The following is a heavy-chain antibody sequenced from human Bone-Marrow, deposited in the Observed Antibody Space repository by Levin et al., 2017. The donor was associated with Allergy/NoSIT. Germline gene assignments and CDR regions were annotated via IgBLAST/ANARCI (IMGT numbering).Heavy chain of an antibody. V-gene: IGHV3-15*07. CDR2: IKSKPDGGTT. D-gene: IGHD3-10*01. J-gene: IGHJ4*02. CDR1: GFTFTNLW. Sequence: GGSLRLSCAASGFTFTNLWMNWVRQAPGKGLEWVGRIKSKPDGGTTDYAAFVKGTFTISRDDSKNTFYLQMNNLKTEDTAVYYCTTASETGGYYYGVPFEYWGQGTLVTVSS. CDR3: TTASETGGYYYGVPFEY.